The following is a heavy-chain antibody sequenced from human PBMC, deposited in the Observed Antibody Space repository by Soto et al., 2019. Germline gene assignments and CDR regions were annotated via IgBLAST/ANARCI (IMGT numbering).Heavy chain of an antibody. D-gene: IGHD4-17*01. CDR1: GFTFSRYG. V-gene: IGHV3-30*18. CDR2: TSYDGNNK. Sequence: QVQLVESGGGVVQPGRSLRLSCAASGFTFSRYGMHWVRQAPGKGLEWVAVTSYDGNNKYYADSVKGRVTISRDNSKNNLYLQMDSLRHEDTAVYFCAKEDATTVTIDYWGQGTLVTVSS. J-gene: IGHJ4*02. CDR3: AKEDATTVTIDY.